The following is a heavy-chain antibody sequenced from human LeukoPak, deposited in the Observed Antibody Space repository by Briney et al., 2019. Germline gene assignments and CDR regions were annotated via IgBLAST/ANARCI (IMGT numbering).Heavy chain of an antibody. CDR1: GGSFSGYY. CDR3: ASAMIGVPDDAFDI. Sequence: SETLSLTCAVYGGSFSGYYWSWIRQPPGKGLEWIGEINHSGGTNYNPSFKSRVTISVDTSKNQFSLKLSSVTAADTAVYYCASAMIGVPDDAFDIWGQGTMVTVSS. V-gene: IGHV4-34*01. J-gene: IGHJ3*02. D-gene: IGHD3-22*01. CDR2: INHSGGT.